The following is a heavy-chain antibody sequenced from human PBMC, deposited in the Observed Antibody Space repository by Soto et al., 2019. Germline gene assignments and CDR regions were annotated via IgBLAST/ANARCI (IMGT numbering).Heavy chain of an antibody. CDR1: GFTFRAYG. Sequence: GGSLRLSCAASGFTFRAYGMSWIRQTPEKGLEWVSSINLFDGRTYYTDSVKGRFTISKDDSKSTVSLQLNSLRVDDTAVYYCARNPAPSGWYDYWGQGALVT. V-gene: IGHV3-23*01. CDR2: INLFDGRT. D-gene: IGHD6-19*01. CDR3: ARNPAPSGWYDY. J-gene: IGHJ4*02.